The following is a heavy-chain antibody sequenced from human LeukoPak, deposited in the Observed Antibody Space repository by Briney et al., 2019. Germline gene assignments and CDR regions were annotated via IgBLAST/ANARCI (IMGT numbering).Heavy chain of an antibody. Sequence: GRSLRLSCAASGFTFSSYAMHWVRQAPGKGLEWVAVISYDGSNKYYADSVKGRFTISRDNSKNTLYLQMNSLRAEDTAVYYCARDCVAAADYEIYYYYYGMDVWGEGTTVTVSS. J-gene: IGHJ6*04. V-gene: IGHV3-30*04. CDR2: ISYDGSNK. D-gene: IGHD6-13*01. CDR3: ARDCVAAADYEIYYYYYGMDV. CDR1: GFTFSSYA.